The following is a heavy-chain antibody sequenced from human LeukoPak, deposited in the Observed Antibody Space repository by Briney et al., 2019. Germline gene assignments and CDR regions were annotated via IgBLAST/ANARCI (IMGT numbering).Heavy chain of an antibody. CDR2: INPNSGGT. D-gene: IGHD3-22*01. CDR3: ARAHPEVRNPYYYDSSGYPWVDGPVYYYYYGMDV. J-gene: IGHJ6*02. V-gene: IGHV1-2*02. Sequence: ASVKVSCKASGYTFTGYYMHWVRQAPGQGLEWMGWINPNSGGTNYAQKFQGRVTMTRDTSISTAYMELSRLRSDDTAVYYCARAHPEVRNPYYYDSSGYPWVDGPVYYYYYGMDVWGQGTTVTVSS. CDR1: GYTFTGYY.